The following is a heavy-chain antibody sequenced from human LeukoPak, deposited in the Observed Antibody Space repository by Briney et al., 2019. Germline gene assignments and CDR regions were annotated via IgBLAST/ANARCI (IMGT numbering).Heavy chain of an antibody. CDR1: GFNVGSLW. Sequence: GGSLRLSCVASGFNVGSLWMHWVRLVPGKGLEWVSRVSPEGDRSYGKSMKGRFSISRDIVENTVVLQMNNLRVEDTALYYCVRVFTVMGSGWYGDAFDLWGQGTMVTVSS. V-gene: IGHV3-74*01. D-gene: IGHD6-13*01. CDR2: VSPEGDR. CDR3: VRVFTVMGSGWYGDAFDL. J-gene: IGHJ3*01.